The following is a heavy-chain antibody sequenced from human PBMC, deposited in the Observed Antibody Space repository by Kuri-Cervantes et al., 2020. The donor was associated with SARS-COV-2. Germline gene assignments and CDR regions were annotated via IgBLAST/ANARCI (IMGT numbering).Heavy chain of an antibody. CDR3: ARDQQYYDFWSGLTNYYYYGMDV. CDR1: GFTFSSYS. Sequence: GGSLRLSCAASGFTFSSYSMNWVRQAPGKGLEWVSYISSSRTTIYYADSVKGRFTISRDNSKNTVYLQMNSLRAEDTAVYYCARDQQYYDFWSGLTNYYYYGMDVWGQGTTVTVSS. V-gene: IGHV3-48*01. CDR2: ISSSRTTI. D-gene: IGHD3-3*01. J-gene: IGHJ6*02.